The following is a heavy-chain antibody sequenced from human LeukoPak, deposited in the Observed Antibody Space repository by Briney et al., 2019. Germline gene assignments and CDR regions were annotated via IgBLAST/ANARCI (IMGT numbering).Heavy chain of an antibody. D-gene: IGHD6-25*01. CDR1: GFIVNSYA. V-gene: IGHV3-66*01. CDR3: TKEGGPMAATTERYSFDH. J-gene: IGHJ4*02. CDR2: IYSDGVT. Sequence: GGSLRLSCAASGFIVNSYAMSWVRQAPGKGLAWVSLIYSDGVTQYADSVKGRFTISRDNSKNTLSLQMNSLREEDTAVYYCTKEGGPMAATTERYSFDHWGQGALVTVSS.